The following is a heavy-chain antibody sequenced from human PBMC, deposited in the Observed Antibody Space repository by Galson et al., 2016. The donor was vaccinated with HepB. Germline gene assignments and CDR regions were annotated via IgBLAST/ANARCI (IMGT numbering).Heavy chain of an antibody. CDR1: GFTFSSVW. CDR3: ALYYYDSSGFLEYFQH. CDR2: IKPDGSEK. V-gene: IGHV3-7*03. J-gene: IGHJ1*01. D-gene: IGHD3-22*01. Sequence: SLRLSCATSGFTFSSVWMSWVRQAPGKGLEWVANIKPDGSEKYYVDSLKGRFTISRDNAKNSLYLQMNSLRAEDTAVYYCALYYYDSSGFLEYFQHWGQGTRVTVAS.